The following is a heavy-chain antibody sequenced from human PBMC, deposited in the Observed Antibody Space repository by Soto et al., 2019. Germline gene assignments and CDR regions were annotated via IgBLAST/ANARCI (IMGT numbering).Heavy chain of an antibody. Sequence: SVKVSCKASGGTFSSYAISWVRQAPGQGLEWMGGIIPIFGTANYAQKFQGRVTITADKSTSTAYMELSSLRSEDTAVYYCAREMITIFGVVIPYGMDVWGQGTTVTVSS. D-gene: IGHD3-3*01. CDR3: AREMITIFGVVIPYGMDV. CDR2: IIPIFGTA. V-gene: IGHV1-69*06. J-gene: IGHJ6*02. CDR1: GGTFSSYA.